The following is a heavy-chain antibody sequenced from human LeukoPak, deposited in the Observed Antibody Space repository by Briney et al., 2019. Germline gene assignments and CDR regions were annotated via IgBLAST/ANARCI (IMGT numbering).Heavy chain of an antibody. CDR3: VKDMGYSYGSGTRFDP. D-gene: IGHD3-10*01. V-gene: IGHV3-9*01. CDR1: GFTFEDYA. Sequence: SGRSLRLSCAASGFTFEDYAMHWVRQTPGKGLEWVSGISWNSGEIDYTDSVKGRFTISRDNAMNSLYLQMNSLRNEDTALYYCVKDMGYSYGSGTRFDPWGQGTLVTVSS. J-gene: IGHJ5*02. CDR2: ISWNSGEI.